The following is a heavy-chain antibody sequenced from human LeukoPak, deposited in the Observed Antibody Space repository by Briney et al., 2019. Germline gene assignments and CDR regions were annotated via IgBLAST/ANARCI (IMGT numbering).Heavy chain of an antibody. V-gene: IGHV4-34*01. CDR2: INHSGST. CDR3: ARVSRLRGNYDFWSGYYFAY. CDR1: GGSFSGYY. Sequence: SETLSLTCAVYGGSFSGYYWSWLRQPPGKGLEWSGEINHSGSTNYNPSLKSRVTISVDTSKNQFSLKLSSVTAADTAVYYCARVSRLRGNYDFWSGYYFAYWGQGTLVTVSS. J-gene: IGHJ4*02. D-gene: IGHD3-3*01.